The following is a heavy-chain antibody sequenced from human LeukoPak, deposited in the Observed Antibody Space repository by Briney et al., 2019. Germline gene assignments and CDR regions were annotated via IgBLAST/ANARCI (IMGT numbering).Heavy chain of an antibody. CDR1: GYTFSNYG. D-gene: IGHD2-2*01. CDR2: INLYDGNT. J-gene: IGHJ6*02. V-gene: IGHV1-18*01. Sequence: ASVKVSCKASGYTFSNYGLSWVRQAPGQGLEWMGWINLYDGNTDYTQKFQGRVTMTTDTSTSTAYMELRSLRSDDTAVYFCAKVIPASPSYYFYGMDVWGQGTTVTVSS. CDR3: AKVIPASPSYYFYGMDV.